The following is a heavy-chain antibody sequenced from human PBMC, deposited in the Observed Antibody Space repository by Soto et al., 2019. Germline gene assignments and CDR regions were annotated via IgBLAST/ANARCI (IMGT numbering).Heavy chain of an antibody. Sequence: EVQLLESGGGLVQPGGSLRLSCAASGFTFSSYAMSWVRQAPGKGLEWVSAISGSGGSTYYADSVKGRFTISRDNSQNTRSRQMNSLRAEDTDVYYCAKLALGWTYNGNDCWGQGTLVTVSS. J-gene: IGHJ4*02. D-gene: IGHD1-1*01. V-gene: IGHV3-23*01. CDR2: ISGSGGST. CDR3: AKLALGWTYNGNDC. CDR1: GFTFSSYA.